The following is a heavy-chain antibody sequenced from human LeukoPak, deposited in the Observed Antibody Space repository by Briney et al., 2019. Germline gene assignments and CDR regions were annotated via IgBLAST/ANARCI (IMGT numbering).Heavy chain of an antibody. CDR1: GFTFGSYE. CDR2: ISSSGSTI. V-gene: IGHV3-48*03. CDR3: ARARGYSGLFDF. J-gene: IGHJ4*02. Sequence: GGSLRLSCAASGFTFGSYEINWVRQAPGKGLEWGSYISSSGSTIHYADSVKGRFTISRDNAKNSLYLQMTSLRADDTAVYYCARARGYSGLFDFWGQGTLVTVSS. D-gene: IGHD5-12*01.